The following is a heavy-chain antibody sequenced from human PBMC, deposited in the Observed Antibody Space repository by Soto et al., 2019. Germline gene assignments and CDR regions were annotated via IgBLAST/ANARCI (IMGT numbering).Heavy chain of an antibody. D-gene: IGHD1-26*01. CDR2: IIPILGIA. CDR3: ARDRSYYEHYYYGMDV. Sequence: QVQLVQSGAEVKKPGSSVKVSCKASGGTFSSYTISWVRQAPGQGLEWMGRIIPILGIANYAQKFQGRVTITADKSTSTAYMELSSLRSEDTAVYYGARDRSYYEHYYYGMDVWGQGTTVTVSS. CDR1: GGTFSSYT. V-gene: IGHV1-69*08. J-gene: IGHJ6*02.